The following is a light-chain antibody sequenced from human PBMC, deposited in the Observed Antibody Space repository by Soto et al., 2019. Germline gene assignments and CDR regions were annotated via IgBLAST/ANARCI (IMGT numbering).Light chain of an antibody. CDR1: SSDVGSSNL. V-gene: IGLV2-23*01. CDR2: EGS. CDR3: CSYGGSRVF. J-gene: IGLJ1*01. Sequence: QSALTQPASVSGSPGQSITISGTETSSDVGSSNLVSWYQQHPDKVPKLIIYEGSKRPSGISDRFSGSKSGNTASLTISGLQPEDEADYHFCSYGGSRVFFGTGTKLTVL.